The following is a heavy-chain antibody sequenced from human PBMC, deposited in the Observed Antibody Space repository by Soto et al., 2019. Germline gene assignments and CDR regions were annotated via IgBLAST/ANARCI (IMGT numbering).Heavy chain of an antibody. CDR2: IKSKTDGGTT. D-gene: IGHD3-22*01. J-gene: IGHJ4*02. CDR1: CFSFSNAR. CDR3: TTDPRTPHYYDSSGYYSALDY. V-gene: IGHV3-15*07. Sequence: PGGAPRLSCAASCFSFSNARVNWGRPAPREGVEGVGRIKSKTDGGTTDYAAPVKGRFTISRDDSKNTLYLQMNSLKTEDTAVYYCTTDPRTPHYYDSSGYYSALDYWGQGTLVTVSS.